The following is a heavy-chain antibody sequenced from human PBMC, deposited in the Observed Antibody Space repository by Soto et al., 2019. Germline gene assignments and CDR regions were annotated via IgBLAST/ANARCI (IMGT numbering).Heavy chain of an antibody. CDR1: GFSLSTSGVG. V-gene: IGHV2-5*02. J-gene: IGHJ3*02. Sequence: QITLKESGPTLVKPTQTLTLTCTFSGFSLSTSGVGVGWIRQPPGKALEWLALIYWDDDKRYSPSLKSRLTITKDTSKNQVVRTMTNMDPVDTATYYCAHRRGDYGDYVPPDAFDIWGQGTMVTVSS. CDR3: AHRRGDYGDYVPPDAFDI. CDR2: IYWDDDK. D-gene: IGHD4-17*01.